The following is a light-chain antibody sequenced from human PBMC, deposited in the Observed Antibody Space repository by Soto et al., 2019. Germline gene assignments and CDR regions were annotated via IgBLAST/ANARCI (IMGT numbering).Light chain of an antibody. Sequence: EIVLTQSPATLSLSPGERATLSCRASHNVSSYLVWYQQKPGQAPRLLIYDASNRAAGIPDRFSGSGSGTDFTLTISRLEPEDFAVYYCQQYGSSGTFGQGTKVDIK. CDR2: DAS. V-gene: IGKV3-20*01. CDR3: QQYGSSGT. J-gene: IGKJ1*01. CDR1: HNVSSY.